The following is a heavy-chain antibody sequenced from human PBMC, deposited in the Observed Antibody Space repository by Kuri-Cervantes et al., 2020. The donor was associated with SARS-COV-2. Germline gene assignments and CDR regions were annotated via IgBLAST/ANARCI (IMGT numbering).Heavy chain of an antibody. CDR2: ISYDGSNK. V-gene: IGHV3-30-3*01. Sequence: GGSLRLSCAASGFTFSNAWMSWVRQAPGKGLEWVAVISYDGSNKYYADSVKGRFTISRDNSKNTLYLQMNSLRAEDTAVYYCAREPSGDGDYYYYYGMDVWGQGTTVTVSS. D-gene: IGHD3-10*01. J-gene: IGHJ6*02. CDR1: GFTFSNAW. CDR3: AREPSGDGDYYYYYGMDV.